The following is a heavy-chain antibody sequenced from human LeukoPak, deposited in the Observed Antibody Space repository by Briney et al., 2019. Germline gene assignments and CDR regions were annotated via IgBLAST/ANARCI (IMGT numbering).Heavy chain of an antibody. CDR3: AKAEPMTTYFDS. J-gene: IGHJ4*02. D-gene: IGHD4-17*01. CDR1: GFTFSSYA. CDR2: ISGTGDTI. Sequence: GGSLRLSCAASGFTFSSYAMSWVRRALGMGLDWVSAISGTGDTIYYADSVKGRFTISRDRNTLYLLIKSLRVEDTAVYYCAKAEPMTTYFDSWGQGTLVTVSS. V-gene: IGHV3-23*01.